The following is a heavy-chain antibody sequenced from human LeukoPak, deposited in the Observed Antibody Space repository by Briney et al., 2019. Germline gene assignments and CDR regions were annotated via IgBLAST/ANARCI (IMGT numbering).Heavy chain of an antibody. CDR3: ARRRIQLWGFDP. CDR2: IGAGFDT. J-gene: IGHJ5*02. CDR1: GFTFSTYD. D-gene: IGHD5-18*01. Sequence: PGGSLRLSCAASGFTFSTYDFHWVRQVTGKGLQWVSAIGAGFDTYYQDSVRGRFTISRENAKNSLYLQMNSLRAEDTAVYYCARRRIQLWGFDPWGQGTLVTVSS. V-gene: IGHV3-13*01.